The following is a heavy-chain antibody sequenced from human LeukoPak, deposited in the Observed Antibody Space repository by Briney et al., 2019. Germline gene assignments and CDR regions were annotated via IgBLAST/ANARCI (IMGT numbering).Heavy chain of an antibody. CDR1: GFVFSRYS. Sequence: PGGSLRLSCAASGFVFSRYSMNWVRQAPGKGLEWVSAISGSGGSTYYADSVKGRFTISRDNSKNTLYLQMNSLRAEDTAVYYCAKQASAAALRYYYYGMDVWGQGTTVTVSS. V-gene: IGHV3-23*01. CDR2: ISGSGGST. CDR3: AKQASAAALRYYYYGMDV. D-gene: IGHD6-13*01. J-gene: IGHJ6*02.